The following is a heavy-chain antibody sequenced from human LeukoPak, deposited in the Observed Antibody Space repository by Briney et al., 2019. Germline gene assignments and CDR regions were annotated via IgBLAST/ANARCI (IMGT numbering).Heavy chain of an antibody. CDR3: ARNSGYDEFDPTDP. D-gene: IGHD5-12*01. CDR2: ISSSSSYI. V-gene: IGHV3-21*01. J-gene: IGHJ5*02. CDR1: GFTFSSYS. Sequence: PGGSLRLSCAAPGFTFSSYSMNWVRQAPGKGLEWVSSISSSSSYIYYADSVKGRFTISRDNAKNSLYLQMNSLRAEDTAVYYCARNSGYDEFDPTDPWGQGTLVTVSS.